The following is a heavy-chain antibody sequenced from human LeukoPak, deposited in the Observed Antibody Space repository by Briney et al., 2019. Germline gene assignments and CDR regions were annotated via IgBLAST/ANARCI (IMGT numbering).Heavy chain of an antibody. V-gene: IGHV1-69*13. J-gene: IGHJ6*04. CDR1: GGTFSSYA. CDR3: ARGLRGYESYYYYYYGMDV. CDR2: IIPIFGTA. Sequence: ASVKVSCKASGGTFSSYAISWVRQAPGQGLEWMGGIIPIFGTANYAQKFQGRVTITADESTSTAYMELSSLRSEDTAVYYCARGLRGYESYYYYYYGMDVWGKGTTVTVSS. D-gene: IGHD5-12*01.